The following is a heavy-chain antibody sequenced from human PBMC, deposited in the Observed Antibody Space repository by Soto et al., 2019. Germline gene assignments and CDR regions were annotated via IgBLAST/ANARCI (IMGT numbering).Heavy chain of an antibody. Sequence: QLQLQESGSGLVKPSQTLSLTCAVSGGSISSGGYSWSWIRQPPGKGLEWIGYIYHSGTTYYNPSLKSRVTISVDRSKNQFALKLSSVTAADTAVYYCARAHYGDYGYGMDVWGQGTTVTVSS. V-gene: IGHV4-30-2*01. D-gene: IGHD4-17*01. CDR3: ARAHYGDYGYGMDV. CDR1: GGSISSGGYS. J-gene: IGHJ6*02. CDR2: IYHSGTT.